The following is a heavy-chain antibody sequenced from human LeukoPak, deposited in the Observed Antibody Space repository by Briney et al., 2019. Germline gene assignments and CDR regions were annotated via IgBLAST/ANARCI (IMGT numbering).Heavy chain of an antibody. CDR1: GFTFSSYA. J-gene: IGHJ4*02. D-gene: IGHD2-8*01. CDR2: ISGSGGST. Sequence: GGSLRLSCAASGFTFSSYAMSWVRQAPGKGLEWVSAISGSGGSTYYADSVKGRFTISRDNSKNTLYLQVNSLRAEDTAVYYCAKDRDIVLMVYPDYFDYWGQGTLVTVSS. V-gene: IGHV3-23*01. CDR3: AKDRDIVLMVYPDYFDY.